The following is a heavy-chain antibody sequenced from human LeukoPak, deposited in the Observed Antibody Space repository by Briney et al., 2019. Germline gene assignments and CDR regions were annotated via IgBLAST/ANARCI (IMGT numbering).Heavy chain of an antibody. D-gene: IGHD6-6*01. J-gene: IGHJ4*02. CDR2: INHSGST. Sequence: SDTLSLTCAVYGGSFSGYYWSWIRQPPGKGLEWIGEINHSGSTNYNPSLKSRVTISVDTSKNQFSLKLSSVTAADTAVYYCARGGGYSSSAHNHKKYFDYWGQGTLVTVSS. V-gene: IGHV4-34*01. CDR3: ARGGGYSSSAHNHKKYFDY. CDR1: GGSFSGYY.